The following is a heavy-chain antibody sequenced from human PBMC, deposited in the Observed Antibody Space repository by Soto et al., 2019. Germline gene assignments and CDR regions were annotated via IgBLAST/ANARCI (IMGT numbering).Heavy chain of an antibody. CDR3: ASPHGETYHYYYYYGMDV. CDR1: GYTFTGYY. J-gene: IGHJ6*02. V-gene: IGHV1-2*02. Sequence: ASVKVSCKASGYTFTGYYMHWVRQAPGQGLEWMGWINPNSGGTNYAQKFQGRVTMTRDTSISTAYMELGRLRSDDTAVYYCASPHGETYHYYYYYGMDVWGQGTTVTVSS. D-gene: IGHD3-10*01. CDR2: INPNSGGT.